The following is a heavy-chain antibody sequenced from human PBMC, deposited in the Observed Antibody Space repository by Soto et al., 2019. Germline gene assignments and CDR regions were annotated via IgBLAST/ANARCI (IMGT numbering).Heavy chain of an antibody. CDR2: IWYDGSNK. J-gene: IGHJ6*02. CDR3: AREIGWFGELLGMDV. Sequence: GGSLRLSCAASGFTFSSYGMHWVRQAPGKGLEWVAVIWYDGSNKYYADSVKGRFTIPRDNSKNTLYLQMNSLRAEDTAVYYCAREIGWFGELLGMDVWGQGTTVTVSS. CDR1: GFTFSSYG. V-gene: IGHV3-33*01. D-gene: IGHD3-10*01.